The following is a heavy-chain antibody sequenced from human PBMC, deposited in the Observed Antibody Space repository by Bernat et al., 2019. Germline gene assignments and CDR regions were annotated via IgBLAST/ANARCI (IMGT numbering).Heavy chain of an antibody. CDR3: ARDGKIEVVAATWNAFDI. D-gene: IGHD2-15*01. CDR1: GGTFSSYA. Sequence: QVQLVQSGAEVKKPGSSVKVSCKASGGTFSSYAISWVRQAPGQGLEWMGGIIPIFGTANYAQKFQGRVTITADKSTSTAYMELSSLRSEDTAVYYCARDGKIEVVAATWNAFDIRGQGTMVTVSS. V-gene: IGHV1-69*06. CDR2: IIPIFGTA. J-gene: IGHJ3*02.